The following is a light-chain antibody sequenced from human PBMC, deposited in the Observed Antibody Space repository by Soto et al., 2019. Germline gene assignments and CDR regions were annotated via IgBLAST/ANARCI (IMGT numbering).Light chain of an antibody. CDR1: SSDVGGYNY. CDR3: TSYAGSNNYV. CDR2: EVT. Sequence: QSALTQPPSASGSPGQSVTISCTGGSSDVGGYNYVSWYQHHPGEAPKLIIYEVTKRPSGVPDRFSGSKSGNTASLTVSGLQAEDEADYYCTSYAGSNNYVFGTGTKVTVL. J-gene: IGLJ1*01. V-gene: IGLV2-8*01.